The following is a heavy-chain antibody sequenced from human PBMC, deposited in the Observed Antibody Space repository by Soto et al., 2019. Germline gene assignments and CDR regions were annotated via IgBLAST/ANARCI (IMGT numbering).Heavy chain of an antibody. CDR1: GFTFSSYG. CDR3: ARAPGDFYRYGMDV. CDR2: IWYDGSNK. J-gene: IGHJ6*02. D-gene: IGHD3-16*01. Sequence: GGSLRLSCAASGFTFSSYGMHWVRQAPGKGLEWVAVIWYDGSNKYYADSVKGRFTISRDNSKNTLYLQMNSLRAEDTAVYYCARAPGDFYRYGMDVWGQGTTVTVSS. V-gene: IGHV3-33*01.